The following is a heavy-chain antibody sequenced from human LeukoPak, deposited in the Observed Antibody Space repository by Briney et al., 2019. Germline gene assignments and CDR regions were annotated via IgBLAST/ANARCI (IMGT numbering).Heavy chain of an antibody. CDR1: GGSISSGGYY. CDR3: ARDWGGGYVFDY. D-gene: IGHD5-12*01. V-gene: IGHV4-31*03. J-gene: IGHJ4*02. Sequence: PSETLSLTCTVSGGSISSGGYYWSWIRQHPGKGLEWIGYIYYSGSTYYNPSLKSRVTISVDTSKNQFSLKLSSVTAADTAVYYCARDWGGGYVFDYGGKGPLVTVSS. CDR2: IYYSGST.